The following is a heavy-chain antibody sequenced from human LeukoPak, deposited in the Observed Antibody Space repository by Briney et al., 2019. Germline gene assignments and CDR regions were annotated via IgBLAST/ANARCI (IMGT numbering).Heavy chain of an antibody. Sequence: GGSLRLSCAASGFTFSSHGMNWVRQAPGKGLEWVSGISGSGGNTYYADSVKGWFTISRDNSKNTLYLQMNSLRAEDTAVYYCAKDFREVGSGWGWNYYYYYMDVWGKGTTVTISS. J-gene: IGHJ6*03. CDR3: AKDFREVGSGWGWNYYYYYMDV. CDR1: GFTFSSHG. V-gene: IGHV3-23*01. D-gene: IGHD6-19*01. CDR2: ISGSGGNT.